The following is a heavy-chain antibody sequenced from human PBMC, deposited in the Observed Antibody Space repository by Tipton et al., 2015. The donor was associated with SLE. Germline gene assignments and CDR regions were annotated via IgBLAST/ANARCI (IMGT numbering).Heavy chain of an antibody. D-gene: IGHD3-10*01. V-gene: IGHV4-4*07. CDR3: AGHRGWSWFDP. J-gene: IGHJ5*02. CDR1: GGSISSYY. CDR2: IYTSGST. Sequence: TLSLTCTVSGGSISSYYWSWIRQPAGKGLVWIGRIYTSGSTNYNPSLKSRVTMSVDTSKNQFSLKLSSVTAADTAVYYCAGHRGWSWFDPWGQGTLVTVSS.